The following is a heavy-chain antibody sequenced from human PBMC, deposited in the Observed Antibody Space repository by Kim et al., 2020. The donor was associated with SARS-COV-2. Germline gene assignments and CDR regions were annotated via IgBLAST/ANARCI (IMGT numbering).Heavy chain of an antibody. Sequence: GGSLRLSCAASGFTFSNYAMNWVRQAPGKGLEWVSVLSGSGGSTDYADSVKGRFTISRDNSKNTLYLQMNSLRAEDTAVYYCAKGGFSLGSIDQNWFDPWGQGTLVTVSS. CDR1: GFTFSNYA. CDR2: LSGSGGST. CDR3: AKGGFSLGSIDQNWFDP. V-gene: IGHV3-23*01. D-gene: IGHD3-22*01. J-gene: IGHJ5*02.